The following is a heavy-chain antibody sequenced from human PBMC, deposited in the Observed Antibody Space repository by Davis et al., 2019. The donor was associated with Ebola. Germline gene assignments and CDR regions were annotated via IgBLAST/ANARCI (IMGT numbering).Heavy chain of an antibody. CDR3: ARAGIAAPQSAAGTGYFDY. CDR2: IYHSGST. D-gene: IGHD6-13*01. Sequence: SGPTLVNPTQTLALTCTFSGFSLASTAVGVGWIRQPPGKGLEWIGSIYHSGSTYYNPSLKSRVTISVDTSKNQFSLKLSSVTAADTAVYYCARAGIAAPQSAAGTGYFDYWGQGTLVTVSS. CDR1: GFSLASTAV. V-gene: IGHV4-38-2*02. J-gene: IGHJ4*02.